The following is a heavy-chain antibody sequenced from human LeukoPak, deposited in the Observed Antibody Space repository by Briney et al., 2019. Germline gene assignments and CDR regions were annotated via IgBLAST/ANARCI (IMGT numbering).Heavy chain of an antibody. Sequence: GASVKVSCKASGYTFTSYGISWVRQAPGQGLEWMGWISAYNGNTNYAQKLQGRVTMTTDTSTSTACMELRSLRSDDTAVYYCARDLRGSYDRFDYWGQGTLVTVSS. CDR2: ISAYNGNT. CDR1: GYTFTSYG. V-gene: IGHV1-18*01. CDR3: ARDLRGSYDRFDY. D-gene: IGHD3-22*01. J-gene: IGHJ4*02.